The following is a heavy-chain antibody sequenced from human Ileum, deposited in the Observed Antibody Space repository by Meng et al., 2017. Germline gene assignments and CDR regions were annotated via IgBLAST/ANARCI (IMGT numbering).Heavy chain of an antibody. D-gene: IGHD6-13*01. Sequence: ASVKVSCKASGYTFTSYDINWVRQATGQGLEWMGWMNPNSGNTGYAQKFQGRVTITRNTSISTAYMELSSLRSEDTAVYYCARGIAAARSYWYFDLWGHGTLVTVSS. CDR3: ARGIAAARSYWYFDL. V-gene: IGHV1-8*03. CDR2: MNPNSGNT. J-gene: IGHJ2*01. CDR1: GYTFTSYD.